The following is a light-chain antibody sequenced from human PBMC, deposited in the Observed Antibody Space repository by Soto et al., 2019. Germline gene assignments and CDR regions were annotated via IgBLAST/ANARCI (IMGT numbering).Light chain of an antibody. J-gene: IGKJ2*01. V-gene: IGKV3-15*01. CDR1: QSVSSN. CDR3: QQYVNWPPKYT. CDR2: GAS. Sequence: EIVMTQSPATLSVSPGERATLSCRASQSVSSNLAWYQQIPGQAPRLLIYGASTRATGVPARFSGSGSGTEFTLTISSLQSEDFAVYYCQQYVNWPPKYTFGQGTKREIK.